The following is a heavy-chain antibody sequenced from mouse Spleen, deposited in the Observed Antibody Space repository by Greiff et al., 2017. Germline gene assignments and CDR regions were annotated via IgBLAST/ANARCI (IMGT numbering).Heavy chain of an antibody. J-gene: IGHJ4*01. CDR2: INPSSGYT. Sequence: QVQLKESGAELARPGASVKMSCKASGYTFTSYTMHWVKQRPGQGLEWIGYINPSSGYTKYNQKFKDKATLTADKSSSTAYMQLSSLTSEDSAVYYCARGDDYAMDYWGQGTSVTVSS. CDR1: GYTFTSYT. CDR3: ARGDDYAMDY. V-gene: IGHV1-4*01.